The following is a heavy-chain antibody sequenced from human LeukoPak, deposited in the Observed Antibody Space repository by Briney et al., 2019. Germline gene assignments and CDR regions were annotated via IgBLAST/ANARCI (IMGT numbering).Heavy chain of an antibody. CDR1: GGTFSSYA. CDR3: ARDPGYYDSSGYGESTDAFDI. J-gene: IGHJ3*02. D-gene: IGHD3-22*01. CDR2: IIPIFGTA. Sequence: ASVKVSCKASGGTFSSYAISWVRQAPGQGLEWMGGIIPIFGTANYAQKFQGRVTITTDESTSTAYMELSSLRSEDTAVYYCARDPGYYDSSGYGESTDAFDIWGQGTMVTVSS. V-gene: IGHV1-69*05.